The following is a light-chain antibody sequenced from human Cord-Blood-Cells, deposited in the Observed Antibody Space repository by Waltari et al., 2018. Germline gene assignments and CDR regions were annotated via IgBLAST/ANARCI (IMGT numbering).Light chain of an antibody. CDR2: AAS. Sequence: DIQLTQSPSFLSASVGDRVTITCRASQGISSYLAWYQQKPGKAPKLLIYAASTLQSGVPSRFSGSGSGTEFTLTISSLQPEDFATYYCQQLNSYRYTFGQGPSWRSN. J-gene: IGKJ2*01. CDR3: QQLNSYRYT. V-gene: IGKV1-9*01. CDR1: QGISSY.